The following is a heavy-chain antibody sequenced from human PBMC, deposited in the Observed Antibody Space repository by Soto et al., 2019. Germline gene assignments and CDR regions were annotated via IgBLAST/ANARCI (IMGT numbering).Heavy chain of an antibody. V-gene: IGHV3-9*01. CDR2: ISWNSGSI. D-gene: IGHD5-12*01. CDR3: AKAPYSGYVKSYYFDY. J-gene: IGHJ4*02. CDR1: GFTFDDYA. Sequence: EVQLVESGGGLVQPGRSLRLSCAASGFTFDDYAMHWVRQAPGKGLEWVSGISWNSGSIGYADSVKGRFTISRDNAKNSLYLQMNSLRAEDTALYYCAKAPYSGYVKSYYFDYWGQGTLVTVCS.